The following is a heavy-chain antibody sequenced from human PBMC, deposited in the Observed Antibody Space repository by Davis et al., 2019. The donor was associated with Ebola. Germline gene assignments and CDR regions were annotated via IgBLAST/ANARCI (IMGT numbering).Heavy chain of an antibody. CDR3: ATLGGGPYTGMNV. CDR1: GYNFNRYG. CDR2: LVPSDGTA. J-gene: IGHJ6*02. V-gene: IGHV1-18*01. D-gene: IGHD1-26*01. Sequence: ASSLVSCKTSGYNFNRYGISWVRQAPGHGPEWLGKLVPSDGTAKIPPNFRGRVTLTRDTSTDTAYMELSSLRSDDTAIYYCATLGGGPYTGMNVWGQGTTVTVSS.